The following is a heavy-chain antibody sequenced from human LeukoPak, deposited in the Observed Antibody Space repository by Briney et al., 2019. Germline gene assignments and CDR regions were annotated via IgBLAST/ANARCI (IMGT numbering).Heavy chain of an antibody. CDR1: GFTFSSYA. D-gene: IGHD7-27*01. J-gene: IGHJ4*02. CDR2: ISYGGSNK. V-gene: IGHV3-30-3*01. CDR3: ARGTWVFDY. Sequence: GGSLRLSCAASGFTFSSYAMHWVRQAPGKGLEWVAVISYGGSNKYYADSVKGRFTISRDNSKNTLYLQMNSLRAEDTAVYYCARGTWVFDYWGQGTLVTVSS.